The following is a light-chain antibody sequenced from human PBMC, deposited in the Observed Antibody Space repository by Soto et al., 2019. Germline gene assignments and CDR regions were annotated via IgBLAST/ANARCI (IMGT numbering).Light chain of an antibody. J-gene: IGKJ1*01. CDR3: LQDYNFPWT. V-gene: IGKV1-6*01. CDR2: AAS. Sequence: AIPMTQSPSSLSASVGDRVTITCRASQGIRNDLGWYQQKPGKAPNLLIYAASSLQSGVPSRFSGSGSGTDFTLTISSLHPEDFATYYCLQDYNFPWTFGQGTKVHI. CDR1: QGIRND.